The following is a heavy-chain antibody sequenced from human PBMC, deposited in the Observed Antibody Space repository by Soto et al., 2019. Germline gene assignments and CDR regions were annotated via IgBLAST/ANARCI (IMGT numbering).Heavy chain of an antibody. CDR3: AKGGDVGGVLGDH. J-gene: IGHJ4*02. V-gene: IGHV3-30*18. Sequence: QVQLVESGGGVVQPGTSLRLSCEASGFAFNKFGMHWVRQAPGKGLEWVAFISYDGSYQYYADSVQGRLTITRDNSMNTLNMQLNSIRREDTAVYYCAKGGDVGGVLGDHWGQGTLVTVSS. CDR2: ISYDGSYQ. CDR1: GFAFNKFG. D-gene: IGHD1-26*01.